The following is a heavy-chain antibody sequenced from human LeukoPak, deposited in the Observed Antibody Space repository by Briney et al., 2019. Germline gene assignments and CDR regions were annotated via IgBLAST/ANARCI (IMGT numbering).Heavy chain of an antibody. CDR2: MNPNSGNT. J-gene: IGHJ6*03. CDR1: GYTFTSYD. D-gene: IGHD3-10*01. V-gene: IGHV1-8*01. CDR3: ARAKSLRMVRGVRNYYYYMDV. Sequence: GASVKVSCKASGYTFTSYDINWVRQATGQGLEWMGWMNPNSGNTGYAQKFQGRVTMTRNTSISTAYMELSSLRSEDTAVYYCARAKSLRMVRGVRNYYYYMDVWGKGTTVTISS.